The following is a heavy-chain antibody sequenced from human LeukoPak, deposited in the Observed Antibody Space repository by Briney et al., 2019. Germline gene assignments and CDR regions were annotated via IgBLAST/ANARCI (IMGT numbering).Heavy chain of an antibody. CDR1: GFTFDDYG. V-gene: IGHV3-20*04. Sequence: GGSLRPSCAASGFTFDDYGMGWVRQAPGKGLEWVSGINWNGGSTGCADSAKGRFTTSRDNAKNSLYLQMNSLRAEDTALYYCARVHYYYDSSGYYYRGFDYWGQGTLVTVSS. J-gene: IGHJ4*02. CDR3: ARVHYYYDSSGYYYRGFDY. CDR2: INWNGGST. D-gene: IGHD3-22*01.